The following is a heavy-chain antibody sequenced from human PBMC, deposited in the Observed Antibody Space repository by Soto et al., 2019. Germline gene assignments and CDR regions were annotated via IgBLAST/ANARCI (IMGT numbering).Heavy chain of an antibody. D-gene: IGHD3-16*01. Sequence: QVQLVESGGGVVRPGGSLRLSCAASGFRFSSYAMHWVRQAPGKGLEWVAVISYDEHNRYYADTVQGRFTVSRDNSKNVLFLQVNSLRSDDSPLYYCATGTFATGRGDRWGRGTLVTVSS. CDR1: GFRFSSYA. J-gene: IGHJ5*02. CDR3: ATGTFATGRGDR. CDR2: ISYDEHNR. V-gene: IGHV3-30-3*01.